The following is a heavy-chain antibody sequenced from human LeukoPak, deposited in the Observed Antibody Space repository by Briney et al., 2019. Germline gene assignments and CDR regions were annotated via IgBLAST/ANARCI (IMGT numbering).Heavy chain of an antibody. D-gene: IGHD3-22*01. Sequence: SETLSLTCAVYGGSFSDYYWSWIRQPPGKGLEWIGEINHSGSTNYNPSLKSRVTISVDTSKNQFSLKLSSVTAADTAVYYCARSYYDSSGYYFDYWGQGTLVTVSS. CDR3: ARSYYDSSGYYFDY. CDR1: GGSFSDYY. CDR2: INHSGST. J-gene: IGHJ4*02. V-gene: IGHV4-34*01.